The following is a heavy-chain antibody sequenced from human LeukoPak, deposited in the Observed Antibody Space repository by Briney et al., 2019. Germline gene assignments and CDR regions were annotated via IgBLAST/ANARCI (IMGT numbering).Heavy chain of an antibody. CDR2: IKQDGSER. D-gene: IGHD7-27*01. J-gene: IGHJ3*01. CDR1: GFTFSSYW. Sequence: PGGSLRLSCAASGFTFSSYWMTWVRQAPGKGLEWVANIKQDGSERYYVDSVKGRFTISRDNAKNSLYLQMNSLRAEDTAVYYCARPLYRTNWGDVLEVWGQGTMVTVSS. V-gene: IGHV3-7*01. CDR3: ARPLYRTNWGDVLEV.